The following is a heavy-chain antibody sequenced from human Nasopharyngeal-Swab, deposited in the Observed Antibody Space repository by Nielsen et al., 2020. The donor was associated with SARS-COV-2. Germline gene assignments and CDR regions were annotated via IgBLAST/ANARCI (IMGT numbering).Heavy chain of an antibody. D-gene: IGHD2-15*01. J-gene: IGHJ6*02. V-gene: IGHV5-51*01. CDR1: GYSFTSYW. Sequence: GESLKISCKGSGYSFTSYWIGWVRQMPGKGLEWMGIIYPGDSDTRYSPSFQGQVTISADKSISTASLQWSSLKASDTAMYYCARPAYCSGGSCNYYYGMDVWGQGTTVTVSS. CDR2: IYPGDSDT. CDR3: ARPAYCSGGSCNYYYGMDV.